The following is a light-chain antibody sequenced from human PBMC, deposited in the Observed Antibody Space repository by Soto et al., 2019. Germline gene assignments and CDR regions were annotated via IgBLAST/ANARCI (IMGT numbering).Light chain of an antibody. V-gene: IGKV3-15*01. CDR1: QSVRAN. Sequence: EIVLTQSPATLSVSPGERATLSCRASQSVRANLAWYQQKPGQAPRLLIYGTSTRATGIPARFSGSGSGTEFTLTISSLQSEDFAVYYCQQCDNWPLTFGGGTKVDIK. J-gene: IGKJ4*01. CDR3: QQCDNWPLT. CDR2: GTS.